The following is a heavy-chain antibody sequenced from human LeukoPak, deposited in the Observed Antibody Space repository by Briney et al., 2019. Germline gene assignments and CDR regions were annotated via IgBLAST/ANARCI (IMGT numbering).Heavy chain of an antibody. Sequence: GGSLRLSCAASGFTFSNYGMHWVRQAPGKGLEWVAVISYDGSNKYYADSVKGRFTISRDNSKNTLYLQMNSLRAEDTAVYYCAKVPIDYYDSSGYYHAAFDIWGQGTMVTVSS. CDR1: GFTFSNYG. V-gene: IGHV3-30*18. CDR2: ISYDGSNK. D-gene: IGHD3-22*01. CDR3: AKVPIDYYDSSGYYHAAFDI. J-gene: IGHJ3*02.